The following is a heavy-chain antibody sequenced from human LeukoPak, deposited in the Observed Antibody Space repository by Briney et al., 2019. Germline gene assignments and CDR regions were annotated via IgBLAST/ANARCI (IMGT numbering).Heavy chain of an antibody. CDR3: VRLFDGAFDS. CDR1: GHSFTTYW. V-gene: IGHV5-51*01. D-gene: IGHD4/OR15-4a*01. J-gene: IGHJ4*02. Sequence: GESLKISCKGSGHSFTTYWIGWVRQMPGKGLEWMAMIYPGDSDTRYSLSFQGQVSISADTSIITTYLQWSSLKASDTAMYYCVRLFDGAFDSWGQGTLVTVSS. CDR2: IYPGDSDT.